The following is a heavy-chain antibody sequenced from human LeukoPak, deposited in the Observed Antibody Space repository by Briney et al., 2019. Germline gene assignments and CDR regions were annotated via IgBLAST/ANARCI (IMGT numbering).Heavy chain of an antibody. D-gene: IGHD2-15*01. V-gene: IGHV4-4*07. J-gene: IGHJ6*03. CDR3: ARDRSPFYYYFMDV. Sequence: SETLSLTCTVSGGSISSYYWSWIRQPAGKGLEWIGRIYTSGSTNYNPSLKSRVTMSVDTSKNQFSLKLSSVTAADTAVYYCARDRSPFYYYFMDVWGKGTTVSVSS. CDR2: IYTSGST. CDR1: GGSISSYY.